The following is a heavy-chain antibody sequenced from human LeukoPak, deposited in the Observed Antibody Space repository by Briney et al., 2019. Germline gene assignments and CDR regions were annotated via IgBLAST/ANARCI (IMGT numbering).Heavy chain of an antibody. CDR2: INPNSGGT. V-gene: IGHV1-2*02. CDR1: GYTFTDYY. J-gene: IGHJ4*02. Sequence: ASVKVSCKASGYTFTDYYMHWVRHAPGQGLEWMGWINPNSGGTNYAQKFQGRVTMTRDTCISTAYMELSRLRSDDTAVYYCARDRTFFDYWGQGTLVTVSS. CDR3: ARDRTFFDY. D-gene: IGHD1-1*01.